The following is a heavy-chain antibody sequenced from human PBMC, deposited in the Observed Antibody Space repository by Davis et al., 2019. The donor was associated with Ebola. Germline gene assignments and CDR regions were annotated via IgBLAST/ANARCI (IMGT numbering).Heavy chain of an antibody. D-gene: IGHD6-6*01. CDR3: ARDPGAALLDH. V-gene: IGHV1-18*04. CDR1: GDPFTTHA. J-gene: IGHJ4*02. CDR2: MSTNNGNT. Sequence: ASVKVSCKSSGDPFTTHAITWVRQAPGQGLEWMGWMSTNNGNTNDAQKPQGRVTMTTDTSTSTAYLELRSLRSDDTAVYYCARDPGAALLDHWGQGTPVTVSS.